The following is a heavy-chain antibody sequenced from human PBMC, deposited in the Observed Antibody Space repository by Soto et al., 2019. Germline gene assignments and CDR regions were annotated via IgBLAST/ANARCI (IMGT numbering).Heavy chain of an antibody. V-gene: IGHV3-23*01. CDR2: ISGSGGST. Sequence: GSLRLSCAASGFTFSSYAMSWVRQAPGKGLEWVSAISGSGGSTYYADSVKGRFTISRDNSKNTLYLQMNSLRAEDTAVYYCASYCSSTSCTFDYWGQGTLVTVSS. CDR3: ASYCSSTSCTFDY. CDR1: GFTFSSYA. J-gene: IGHJ4*02. D-gene: IGHD2-2*01.